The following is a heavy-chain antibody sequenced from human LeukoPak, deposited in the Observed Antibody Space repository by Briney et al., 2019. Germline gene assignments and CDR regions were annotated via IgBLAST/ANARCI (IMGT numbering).Heavy chain of an antibody. CDR1: GGSFSGYY. J-gene: IGHJ6*02. CDR3: AGGPHNDDSSSDYYGMDV. CDR2: INHSGST. V-gene: IGHV4-34*01. D-gene: IGHD3-22*01. Sequence: SETLSLTCAVYGGSFSGYYWSWIRQPPGKGLEWIGEINHSGSTNYNPSLKSRVTISVDTSKNQLSLKLSSVTAADTAVYYCAGGPHNDDSSSDYYGMDVWGQGTTVTVSS.